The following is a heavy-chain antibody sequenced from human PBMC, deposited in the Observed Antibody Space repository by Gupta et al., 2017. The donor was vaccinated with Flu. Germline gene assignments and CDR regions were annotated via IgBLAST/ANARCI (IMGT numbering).Heavy chain of an antibody. D-gene: IGHD5-12*01. J-gene: IGHJ4*02. CDR2: ISYDGSNK. Sequence: QVQLVESGGGVVQPGRSLRLSCAASGFTFSSYGMHWVRQAPGKGLEWVAVISYDGSNKYYADSVKGRFTISRDNSKNTLYLQMNSLRAEDTAVYYCAKEKRDGYNLMGGLDYWGQGTLVTVSS. CDR3: AKEKRDGYNLMGGLDY. CDR1: GFTFSSYG. V-gene: IGHV3-30*18.